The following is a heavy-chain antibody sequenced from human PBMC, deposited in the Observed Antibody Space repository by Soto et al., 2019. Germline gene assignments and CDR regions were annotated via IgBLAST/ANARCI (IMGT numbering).Heavy chain of an antibody. D-gene: IGHD2-8*01. J-gene: IGHJ5*02. CDR3: ARYQIVYAISGGWFDP. V-gene: IGHV4-59*01. CDR2: LYYTGRP. Sequence: QVQLQESGPGLVKPSETLSLTCTVSGGSISSYYWSWIRQPPGKGLEWIGYLYYTGRPNYNPSLKSRVTISVDTSKNQFSLKLSSVTAEDTAVYYCARYQIVYAISGGWFDPWGQGTLVTVSS. CDR1: GGSISSYY.